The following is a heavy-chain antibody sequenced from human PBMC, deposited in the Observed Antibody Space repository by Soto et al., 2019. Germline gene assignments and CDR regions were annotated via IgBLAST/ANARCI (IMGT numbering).Heavy chain of an antibody. J-gene: IGHJ4*02. CDR2: INHSGST. CDR3: ARTDTAMVLFDY. CDR1: GGSFSGYY. V-gene: IGHV4-34*01. Sequence: KPSETLSLTCAVYGGSFSGYYWSWIRQPPGKGLEWIGEINHSGSTNYNPSLKSRVTISVDTSKNQFSLKLSSVTAADTAVYYCARTDTAMVLFDYWGQGTLVTVSS. D-gene: IGHD5-18*01.